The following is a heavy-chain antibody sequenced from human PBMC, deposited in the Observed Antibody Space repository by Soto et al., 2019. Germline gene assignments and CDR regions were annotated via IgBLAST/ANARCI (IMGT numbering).Heavy chain of an antibody. CDR3: AKDLLSSGWYRESYFDY. CDR2: ISGSGGST. J-gene: IGHJ4*02. CDR1: GFTFSSYA. Sequence: PGGSLRLSCAASGFTFSSYAMSWVRQAPGKGLEWVSAISGSGGSTYYAESVKGRFTISRDNSKNTLYLQMNSLRAEDTAVYYCAKDLLSSGWYRESYFDYWGQGTLVTVSS. D-gene: IGHD6-19*01. V-gene: IGHV3-23*01.